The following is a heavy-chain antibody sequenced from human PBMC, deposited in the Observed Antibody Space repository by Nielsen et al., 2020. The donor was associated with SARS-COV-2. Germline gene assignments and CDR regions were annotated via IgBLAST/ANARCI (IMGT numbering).Heavy chain of an antibody. CDR3: ARGGRSDYGMDV. J-gene: IGHJ6*02. Sequence: GESLKISCAASGFTFSNFAMNWVRQAPGKGLEWVSTIGVSGGGTYYADSLKGRLTISRDNSKNTLYLQMNSLRAEDTAVYYCARGGRSDYGMDVWGQGTTVTVSS. D-gene: IGHD2-15*01. CDR1: GFTFSNFA. CDR2: IGVSGGGT. V-gene: IGHV3-23*01.